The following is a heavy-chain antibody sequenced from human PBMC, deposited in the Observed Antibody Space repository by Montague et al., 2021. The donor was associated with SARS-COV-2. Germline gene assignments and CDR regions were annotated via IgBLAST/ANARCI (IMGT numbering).Heavy chain of an antibody. CDR1: GDSITNHY. V-gene: IGHV4-4*07. CDR3: ARDRFDFGTGRQGTIDF. Sequence: SETLSLTCSVSGDSITNHYWSWIRQPAGKGLEWIGRMHFTGKTTFSPFFSSRLTMSAGTSKNQFSLKLTSVTAADTAIYFCARDRFDFGTGRQGTIDFWGQGTRVTVSS. D-gene: IGHD3-10*01. CDR2: MHFTGKT. J-gene: IGHJ4*02.